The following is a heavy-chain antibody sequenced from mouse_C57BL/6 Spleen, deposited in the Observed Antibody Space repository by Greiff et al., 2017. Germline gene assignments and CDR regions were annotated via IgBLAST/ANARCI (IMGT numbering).Heavy chain of an antibody. CDR2: ISSGSSTI. Sequence: EVMLVESGGGLVKPGGSLKLSCAASGFTFSDYGMHWVRQAPEKGLEWVAYISSGSSTIYYADTVQGRFTISRDNAKNTLFLQMTSLRSEDTAMYYCARPGDGYYGGFAYWGQGTLVTVSA. CDR1: GFTFSDYG. CDR3: ARPGDGYYGGFAY. J-gene: IGHJ3*01. D-gene: IGHD2-3*01. V-gene: IGHV5-17*01.